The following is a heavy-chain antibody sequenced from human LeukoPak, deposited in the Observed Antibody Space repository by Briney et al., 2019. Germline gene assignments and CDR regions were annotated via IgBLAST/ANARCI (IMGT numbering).Heavy chain of an antibody. V-gene: IGHV3-7*01. CDR1: GFTFSNYW. J-gene: IGHJ6*03. CDR3: ARDNGVVHGVYYMDV. D-gene: IGHD3-3*01. CDR2: IKQDGSEK. Sequence: GGSLRLSCAASGFTFSNYWMTWVRQAPGKGREWVADIKQDGSEKLYVKSVRGRFTISRDNAKMSLFLQMNSLRAEDTAVYYCARDNGVVHGVYYMDVWGKGTTVTVS.